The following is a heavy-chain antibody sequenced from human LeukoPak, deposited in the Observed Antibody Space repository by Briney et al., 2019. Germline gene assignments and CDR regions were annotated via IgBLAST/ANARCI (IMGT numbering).Heavy chain of an antibody. CDR1: EFTFSIYA. V-gene: IGHV3-23*01. CDR3: ARAREWPYHFDY. Sequence: GGSLRLSCAAAEFTFSIYAMTWVRQAPGKGLAWVSGISGNGVSTYYANSGKGRFTISRDNSKNTLYLQMNSLRAEDTAVYYCARAREWPYHFDYWGQGTLVTVSS. J-gene: IGHJ4*02. D-gene: IGHD3-3*01. CDR2: ISGNGVST.